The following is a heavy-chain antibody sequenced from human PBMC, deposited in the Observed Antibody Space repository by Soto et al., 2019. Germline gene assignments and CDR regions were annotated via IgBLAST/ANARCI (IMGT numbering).Heavy chain of an antibody. CDR1: GFTFSSYA. CDR2: ISGSGGST. J-gene: IGHJ6*03. Sequence: GGSLRLSCAASGFTFSSYAMSWVRQAPGKGLEWVSAISGSGGSTYYADSVKGRFTISRDNSKNTLYLQMNSLRAEDTAVYYCASCGGYYYYYMDVWGKGTTVTVSS. CDR3: ASCGGYYYYYMDV. D-gene: IGHD2-21*01. V-gene: IGHV3-23*01.